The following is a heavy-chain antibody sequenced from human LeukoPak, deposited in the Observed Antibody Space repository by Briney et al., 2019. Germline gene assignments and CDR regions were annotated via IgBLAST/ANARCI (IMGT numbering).Heavy chain of an antibody. CDR2: IMEDGSVK. D-gene: IGHD2-15*01. J-gene: IGHJ3*02. CDR1: GFTFSSYW. V-gene: IGHV3-7*01. Sequence: GGSLRLSCAASGFTFSSYWMTWVRQVPGKGLEWVANIMEDGSVKNYVDSVKGRFTISRDNAENSLYLEMNSLRAEDTAVYYCVRDAPPFICSGCHFDAFDIWGQGTMVTVSS. CDR3: VRDAPPFICSGCHFDAFDI.